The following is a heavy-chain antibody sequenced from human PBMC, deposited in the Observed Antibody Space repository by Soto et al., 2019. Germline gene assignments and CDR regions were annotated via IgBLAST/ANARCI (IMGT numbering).Heavy chain of an antibody. CDR3: ASEVLSKHDYDGFDI. Sequence: EVQLVESGGGLVQPGGSLRLSCGASGFSFRSHWMHWVRQAPGKGLMWVSQINTDGRATSYADSVKGRFTISRDNAKNTLYLQMTSLRVEDTAVYFCASEVLSKHDYDGFDIWGQGTLVTVSP. CDR2: INTDGRAT. D-gene: IGHD4-4*01. V-gene: IGHV3-74*01. J-gene: IGHJ3*02. CDR1: GFSFRSHW.